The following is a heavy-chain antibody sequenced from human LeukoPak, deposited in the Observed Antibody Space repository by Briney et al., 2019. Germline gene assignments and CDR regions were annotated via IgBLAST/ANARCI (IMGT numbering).Heavy chain of an antibody. J-gene: IGHJ4*02. D-gene: IGHD3-10*01. CDR2: IYYSGST. CDR1: GGSISSSSYY. CDR3: ARPSYGSGDFDY. V-gene: IGHV4-39*07. Sequence: SETLSLTCTVSGGSISSSSYYWGWIRQPPGKGLEWIGSIYYSGSTYYNPSLKSRVTISVDTSKNQFSLKLSSVTAADTAVYYCARPSYGSGDFDYWGQGTLVTVSS.